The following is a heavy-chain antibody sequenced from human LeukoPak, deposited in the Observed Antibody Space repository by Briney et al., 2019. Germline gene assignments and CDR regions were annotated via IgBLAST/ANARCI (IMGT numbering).Heavy chain of an antibody. CDR1: GGSTSSYY. J-gene: IGHJ4*02. CDR2: IYYSGST. D-gene: IGHD1-20*01. Sequence: PSETLSLTCTVSGGSTSSYYWSWIRQPPGKGLEWIGYIYYSGSTNYNPSLKSRVTISVDTSKNQFSLKLSSVTAADTAVYYCARSNWNELDYWGQGTLVTVSS. V-gene: IGHV4-59*01. CDR3: ARSNWNELDY.